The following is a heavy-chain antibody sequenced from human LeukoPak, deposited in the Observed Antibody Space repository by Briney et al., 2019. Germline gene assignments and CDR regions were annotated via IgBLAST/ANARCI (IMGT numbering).Heavy chain of an antibody. J-gene: IGHJ4*02. D-gene: IGHD3-10*01. Sequence: SETLSLTCTVSGGSISSYYWSWIRQPPGKGLEWIGYIYYSGSTNYNPSLKSRVTISVDTSKNQFSLKLSSVTAADTAVYYCARKRRGALDYWGQGTLVTVSS. V-gene: IGHV4-59*12. CDR3: ARKRRGALDY. CDR2: IYYSGST. CDR1: GGSISSYY.